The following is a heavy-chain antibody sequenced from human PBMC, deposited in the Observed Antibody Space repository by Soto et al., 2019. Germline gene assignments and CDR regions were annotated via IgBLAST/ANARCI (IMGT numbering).Heavy chain of an antibody. CDR1: GFTFSSYA. J-gene: IGHJ6*02. D-gene: IGHD2-2*01. CDR2: ISGSGGST. CDR3: ANLQNYCSSTSCPWWAFEDYGMDV. V-gene: IGHV3-23*01. Sequence: PGGSLRLSCAASGFTFSSYAMSWVRQAPGKGLEWVSAISGSGGSTYYADSVKGRFTISRDNSKNTLYLQMNSLRAEDTAVYYCANLQNYCSSTSCPWWAFEDYGMDVWGQGTTVTVSS.